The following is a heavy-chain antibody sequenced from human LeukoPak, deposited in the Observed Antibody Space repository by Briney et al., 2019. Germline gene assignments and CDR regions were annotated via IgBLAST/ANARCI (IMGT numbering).Heavy chain of an antibody. CDR1: GGSISSYY. CDR2: IYYSGST. V-gene: IGHV4-59*01. J-gene: IGHJ4*02. D-gene: IGHD5-24*01. Sequence: SETLSLTCTVSGGSISSYYWSWIRQPPGKGLEWIGYIYYSGSTNYNPSLKSRVTISVDTSKNQFSLKLSSVTAADTAVYYCARGTGSMATITHWGQGTLVTVSS. CDR3: ARGTGSMATITH.